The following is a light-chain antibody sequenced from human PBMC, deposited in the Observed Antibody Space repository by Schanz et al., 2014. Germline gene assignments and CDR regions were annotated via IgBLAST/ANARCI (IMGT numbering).Light chain of an antibody. V-gene: IGKV3-20*01. CDR1: QSVVSRY. CDR2: AAS. Sequence: EIVLTQSPGTLSLFPGERATLSCRASQSVVSRYLAWYQQRPGQAPRLLIYAASNRASGIPDRFTGTGSGTDFTLTISRLEPEDFAVYYCQQFGNSLWTFGQGTKVEMK. CDR3: QQFGNSLWT. J-gene: IGKJ1*01.